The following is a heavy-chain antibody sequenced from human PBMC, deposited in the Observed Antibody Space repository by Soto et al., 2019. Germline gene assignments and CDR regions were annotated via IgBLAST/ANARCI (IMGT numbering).Heavy chain of an antibody. V-gene: IGHV3-30*18. J-gene: IGHJ4*02. Sequence: PGGSLRLSCAASGFTFSSYGMHWVRQAPGKGLEWVAVISYDGSNKYYADSVKGRFTISRDNSKNTLYLQMNSLRAEDTAVYYCAKPDCYGSGSYYNVLSDYFDYWGQGTLVTVSS. CDR3: AKPDCYGSGSYYNVLSDYFDY. CDR1: GFTFSSYG. CDR2: ISYDGSNK. D-gene: IGHD3-10*01.